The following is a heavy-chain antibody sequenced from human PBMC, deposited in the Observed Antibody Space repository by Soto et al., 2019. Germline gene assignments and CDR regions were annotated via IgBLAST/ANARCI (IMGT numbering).Heavy chain of an antibody. Sequence: QVQLQESGPGLVKPSETLSLTFNVVGGSISNGDYYWSWIRQPPGKGRQYIGYIYYGGNTNYNPSIKSRLTMSIDRSANHSPLTLASVTAADTALYYCGRVSGHYCYGVDVWGQGTMVIVSS. V-gene: IGHV4-30-4*01. J-gene: IGHJ6*02. CDR2: IYYGGNT. CDR3: GRVSGHYCYGVDV. CDR1: GGSISNGDYY.